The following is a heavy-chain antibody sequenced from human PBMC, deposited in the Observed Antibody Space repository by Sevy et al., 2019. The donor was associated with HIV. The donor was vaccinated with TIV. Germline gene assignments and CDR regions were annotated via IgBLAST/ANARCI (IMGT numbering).Heavy chain of an antibody. V-gene: IGHV3-30*03. CDR1: GFTFSSYG. Sequence: GGSLRLSCAASGFTFSSYGMHWVRQAPGKGLEWVAVISYDGSNKYYADSVKGRFTISRDNSKNTLYLQMNSLRAEDTAVYYCATLMTAISIVFDIWGQGTMVTASS. D-gene: IGHD2-21*02. CDR3: ATLMTAISIVFDI. J-gene: IGHJ3*02. CDR2: ISYDGSNK.